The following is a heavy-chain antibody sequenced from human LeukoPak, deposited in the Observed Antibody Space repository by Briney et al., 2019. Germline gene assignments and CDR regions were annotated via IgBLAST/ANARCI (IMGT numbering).Heavy chain of an antibody. D-gene: IGHD5-18*01. CDR2: ISYDGSNK. Sequence: GGSLRLSCAASGFTFSSYGMHWVRQAPGKGLEWVAVISYDGSNKYYADSVKGRFTISRDSSKNTLSLQVSSLRTEDTAVYYCAKDRYSYAFEYSDSWGQGTLVTVSS. V-gene: IGHV3-30*18. CDR3: AKDRYSYAFEYSDS. J-gene: IGHJ4*02. CDR1: GFTFSSYG.